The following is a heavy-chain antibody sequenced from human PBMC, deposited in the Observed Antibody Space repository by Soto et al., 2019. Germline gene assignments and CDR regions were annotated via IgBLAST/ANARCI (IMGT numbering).Heavy chain of an antibody. Sequence: QVQLVQSGAEVKKPGASVKVSCKASGYTFTSYDINWVRQATGQGLEWMGWMNPNSGNTGYAQKFQGRVTMTRNTSISPAYMELSSLRSEDTAVYYCARGRYCSGGSCYRGDFQHWGQGTLVTVSS. CDR3: ARGRYCSGGSCYRGDFQH. J-gene: IGHJ1*01. V-gene: IGHV1-8*01. CDR1: GYTFTSYD. D-gene: IGHD2-15*01. CDR2: MNPNSGNT.